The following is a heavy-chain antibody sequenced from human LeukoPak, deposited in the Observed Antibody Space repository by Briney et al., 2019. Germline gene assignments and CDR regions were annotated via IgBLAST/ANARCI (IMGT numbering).Heavy chain of an antibody. Sequence: SSETLSLTCPVSGGSISSYYWSWIRQPPGKGLEWIGYIYYSGSTNYNPSLKSRVTISVDTSKNQFSLKLSSVTAADTAVYYCARGGRLWFGELNFDYWGQGTLVTVSS. D-gene: IGHD3-10*01. CDR2: IYYSGST. J-gene: IGHJ4*02. V-gene: IGHV4-59*01. CDR3: ARGGRLWFGELNFDY. CDR1: GGSISSYY.